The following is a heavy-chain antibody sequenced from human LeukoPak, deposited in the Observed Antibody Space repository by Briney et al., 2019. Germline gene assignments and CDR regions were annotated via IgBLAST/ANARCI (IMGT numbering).Heavy chain of an antibody. V-gene: IGHV4-34*01. J-gene: IGHJ5*02. CDR1: GGSFSGYY. Sequence: SETLSLTCAVYGGSFSGYYWSWIRQPPGKGLEWIGEINHSGSTNYNPSLKSRVTMSVDTSKNQFSLKLSSVTAADTAVYYCARGTYYYGSGSYFRWFDPWGQGTLVTVSS. CDR3: ARGTYYYGSGSYFRWFDP. CDR2: INHSGST. D-gene: IGHD3-10*01.